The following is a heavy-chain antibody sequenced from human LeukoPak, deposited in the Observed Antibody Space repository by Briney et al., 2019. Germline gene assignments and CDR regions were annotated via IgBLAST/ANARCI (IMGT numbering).Heavy chain of an antibody. CDR1: GFTFSSYA. Sequence: QAGGSLRLSCAASGFTFSSYAMHWVRQAPGKGLEWVAVISYDGSNKYYADSVKGRFTISRDNSKNTLYLHMNSLRPDDTAVYYCARDSRQLALDYWGQGTLVTVSS. D-gene: IGHD6-13*01. J-gene: IGHJ4*02. CDR3: ARDSRQLALDY. V-gene: IGHV3-30-3*01. CDR2: ISYDGSNK.